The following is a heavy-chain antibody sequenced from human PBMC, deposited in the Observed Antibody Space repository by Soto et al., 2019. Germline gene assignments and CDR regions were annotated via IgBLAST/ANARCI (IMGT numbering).Heavy chain of an antibody. CDR1: GGSINSGDYY. D-gene: IGHD5-12*01. CDR2: IYYSGST. V-gene: IGHV4-30-4*01. CDR3: ARLYTGYEAFDY. Sequence: TLSLTCSVSGGSINSGDYYWSWIRQSPGKGLEWIGYIYYSGSTYYNPSLKSRSTISIDTSKNQFFLDVDSVTAADTAVYYCARLYTGYEAFDYWGQGTLVTVSS. J-gene: IGHJ4*02.